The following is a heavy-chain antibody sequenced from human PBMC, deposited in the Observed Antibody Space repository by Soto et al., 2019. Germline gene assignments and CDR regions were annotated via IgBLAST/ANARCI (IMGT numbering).Heavy chain of an antibody. CDR1: GGSVSSGSYY. V-gene: IGHV4-61*01. J-gene: IGHJ4*02. CDR3: ARAPGGNSLHFAY. D-gene: IGHD2-21*02. Sequence: SETLSLTCTVSGGSVSSGSYYWSWIRQPPGKGLEWIGYIYYSGSTNYNPSLKSRVTISVDTSKNQFSLKLSSVTAADTAMYYCARAPGGNSLHFAYWGQGTLVTVSS. CDR2: IYYSGST.